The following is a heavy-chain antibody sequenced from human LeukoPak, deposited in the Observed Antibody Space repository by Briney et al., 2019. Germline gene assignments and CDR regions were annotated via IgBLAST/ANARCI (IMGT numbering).Heavy chain of an antibody. Sequence: PGGSLRLSCAASGFTFSNYWMHWVRQVPGKGLVWVSRINNDGSSTNYADSVKGRFTISRDNAKNTLYLQMNSLRAEDTAIYYCAVGLQMATLTFGLDYWGQGTLVTVSS. J-gene: IGHJ4*02. CDR3: AVGLQMATLTFGLDY. CDR2: INNDGSST. V-gene: IGHV3-74*01. CDR1: GFTFSNYW. D-gene: IGHD5-24*01.